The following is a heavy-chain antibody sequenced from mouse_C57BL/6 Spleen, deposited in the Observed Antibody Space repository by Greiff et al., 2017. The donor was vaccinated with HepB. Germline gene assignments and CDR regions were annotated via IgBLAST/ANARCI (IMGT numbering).Heavy chain of an antibody. CDR3: TRFFYDGYYFDY. D-gene: IGHD2-3*01. CDR2: IDPETGGT. Sequence: VQLQQSGAELVRPGASVTLSCKASGYTFTDYEMHWVKQTPVHGLEWIGAIDPETGGTAYNQKFKGKAILTADKSSSTAYMELRSLTSEDSAVYYCTRFFYDGYYFDYWGQGTTLTVSS. J-gene: IGHJ2*01. CDR1: GYTFTDYE. V-gene: IGHV1-15*01.